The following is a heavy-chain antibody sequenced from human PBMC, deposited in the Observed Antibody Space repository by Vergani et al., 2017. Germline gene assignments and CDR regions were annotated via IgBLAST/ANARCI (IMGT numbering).Heavy chain of an antibody. CDR2: ISGSGGST. CDR3: AKGRVLRFSYGMDV. Sequence: EVQLVESGGGLVQPGGSLRLSCAASGFTFNNYAMNWVRQAPGKGLEWVSAISGSGGSTYFADSVKGRFNISRDNSKNTLYLQMNSLRAEDTAVYYCAKGRVLRFSYGMDVWGQGTTVTVSS. J-gene: IGHJ6*02. D-gene: IGHD3-3*01. V-gene: IGHV3-23*04. CDR1: GFTFNNYA.